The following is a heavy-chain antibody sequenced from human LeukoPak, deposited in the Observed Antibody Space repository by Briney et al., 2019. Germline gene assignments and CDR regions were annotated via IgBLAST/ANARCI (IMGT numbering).Heavy chain of an antibody. V-gene: IGHV3-23*01. CDR3: ARLFRYCSGGTCYTDRGYFFDY. J-gene: IGHJ4*02. Sequence: PGGSLRLSCVAPGFTFSNYAMSWVRQAPGKGLEWFSTISGSGANTYYADSVKGRFTISRDNSKNTLSLQMNSLRAEDTAVYYCARLFRYCSGGTCYTDRGYFFDYWGQGTLVTVSS. D-gene: IGHD2-15*01. CDR1: GFTFSNYA. CDR2: ISGSGANT.